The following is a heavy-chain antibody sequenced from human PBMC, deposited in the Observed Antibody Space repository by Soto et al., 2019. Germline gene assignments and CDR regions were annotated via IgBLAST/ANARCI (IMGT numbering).Heavy chain of an antibody. CDR1: GFTFSKYG. Sequence: SGFTFSKYGMNWVRQAPGKGLEWVSFVSRGSTTVSYVDSVKGRFIISRDNAKNSLYLQMSRLRAEDTAVYYCARDLDWAFDYWGQGTLVTVSS. V-gene: IGHV3-48*01. CDR3: ARDLDWAFDY. D-gene: IGHD3-9*01. J-gene: IGHJ4*02. CDR2: VSRGSTTV.